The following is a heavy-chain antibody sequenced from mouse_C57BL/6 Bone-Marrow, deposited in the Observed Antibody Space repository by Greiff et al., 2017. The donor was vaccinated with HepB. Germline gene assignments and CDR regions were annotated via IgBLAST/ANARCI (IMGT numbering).Heavy chain of an antibody. CDR1: GFTFSSYT. CDR2: ISGGGGNT. J-gene: IGHJ3*01. D-gene: IGHD2-3*01. V-gene: IGHV5-9*01. CDR3: ARQGWLLRGFTFAY. Sequence: DVQLVESGGGLVKPGGSLKLSCAASGFTFSSYTMSWVRQTPEKRLEWVATISGGGGNTYYPDSVKGRFTISRDNAKNTLYLQMSSLRSEDTALYYCARQGWLLRGFTFAYWGQGTLVTVSA.